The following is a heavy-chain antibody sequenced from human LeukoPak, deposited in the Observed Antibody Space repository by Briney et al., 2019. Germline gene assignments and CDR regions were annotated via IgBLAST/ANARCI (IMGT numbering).Heavy chain of an antibody. CDR3: ARWLPYDAFDI. J-gene: IGHJ3*02. CDR1: GYTFTSYG. D-gene: IGHD5-12*01. CDR2: ISAYNGNT. Sequence: ASVKVSCKASGYTFTSYGISWVRQAPGQGLEWLGWISAYNGNTNYAQKLQGSVPMTTDTSTSTAYMELRSLRSDDTAVYYCARWLPYDAFDIWGQGTMVTVSS. V-gene: IGHV1-18*01.